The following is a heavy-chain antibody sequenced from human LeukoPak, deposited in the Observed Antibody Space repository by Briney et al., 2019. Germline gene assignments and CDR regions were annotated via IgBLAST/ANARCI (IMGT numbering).Heavy chain of an antibody. CDR3: ARSGQWFEYFQH. CDR1: GGSFSAYY. D-gene: IGHD3-22*01. V-gene: IGHV4-34*01. CDR2: INHSGST. Sequence: KPSETLSLTCGVYGGSFSAYYWSWIRQPPGKGLEWIGEINHSGSTNYNPSLKSRVTISVDTSKNQFSLKLSSVTAADTAVYYCARSGQWFEYFQHWGQGTLATVSS. J-gene: IGHJ1*01.